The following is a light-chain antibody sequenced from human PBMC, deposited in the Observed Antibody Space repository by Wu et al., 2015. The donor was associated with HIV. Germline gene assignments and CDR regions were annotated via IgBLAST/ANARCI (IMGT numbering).Light chain of an antibody. J-gene: IGKJ1*01. V-gene: IGKV1-5*03. CDR2: GHL. Sequence: ASVGXRSHXLPTVNYSNRLPVSAETRESPSTPDSIGHLTLQTGVSSRFSGSGSGTEFTLTISSLQPDDVATYYCQKYNTAPWTFGQGTKVEMK. CDR3: QKYNTAPWT. CDR1: NYSNR.